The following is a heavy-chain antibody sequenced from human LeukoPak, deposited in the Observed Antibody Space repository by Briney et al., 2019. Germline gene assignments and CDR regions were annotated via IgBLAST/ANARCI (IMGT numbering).Heavy chain of an antibody. CDR2: ISTNGGST. Sequence: GGSLRLSCAASGFSFSRSNLYSGRQAPGKGLEYVSSISTNGGSTYYANSVKGRFTISRDNSTNTLFLQLGSLRAEDTAVYYCAGAYGGYEWEGGCDYWGQGTLVTVSS. V-gene: IGHV3-64*01. D-gene: IGHD5-12*01. J-gene: IGHJ4*02. CDR1: GFSFSRSN. CDR3: AGAYGGYEWEGGCDY.